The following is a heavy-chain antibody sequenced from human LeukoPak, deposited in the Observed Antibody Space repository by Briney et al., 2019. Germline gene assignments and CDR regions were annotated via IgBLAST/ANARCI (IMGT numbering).Heavy chain of an antibody. D-gene: IGHD6-6*01. CDR3: ARAQLVDYNYYYMDV. CDR2: INWNGDST. J-gene: IGHJ6*03. V-gene: IGHV3-20*04. Sequence: GASLRLFCAAAGFTFDDYGMTWVRQAPGKGLEWVSGINWNGDSTGYEDSVKGRFTISRDNAKNSLHLQMNSLRAEDTALYYCARAQLVDYNYYYMDVWGKGTTVTVSS. CDR1: GFTFDDYG.